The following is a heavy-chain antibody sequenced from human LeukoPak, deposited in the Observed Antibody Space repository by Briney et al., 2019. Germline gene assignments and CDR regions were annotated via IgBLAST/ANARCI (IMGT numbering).Heavy chain of an antibody. Sequence: GGSLRLSCAASGFTFSSYEMIWVRQAPGKGLEWVSYISSSGSTIDYADSVKGRFTISTDNAKNSLYLQMNSLRADDTAVYYCARDRDSFHDFDYRRQGTLVTVSS. CDR3: ARDRDSFHDFDY. CDR2: ISSSGSTI. J-gene: IGHJ4*02. CDR1: GFTFSSYE. V-gene: IGHV3-48*03. D-gene: IGHD5-18*01.